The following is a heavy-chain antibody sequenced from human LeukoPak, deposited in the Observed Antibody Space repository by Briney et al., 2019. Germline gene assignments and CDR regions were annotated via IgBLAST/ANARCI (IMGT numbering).Heavy chain of an antibody. V-gene: IGHV4-59*13. J-gene: IGHJ3*02. CDR1: GGSISSNY. CDR3: ARSASSTSRSAFDI. CDR2: CHYSGNT. Sequence: PSETLSLTCAISGGSISSNYWSWIRQPPGKGLEWIGYCHYSGNTNYNPSLKSRATMSVDMSKNQFSLTLNSVTAADTAVYYCARSASSTSRSAFDIWGQGTRVTVSS.